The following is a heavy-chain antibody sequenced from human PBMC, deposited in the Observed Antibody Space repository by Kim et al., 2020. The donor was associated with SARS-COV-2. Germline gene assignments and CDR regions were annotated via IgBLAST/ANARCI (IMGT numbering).Heavy chain of an antibody. CDR3: ARAVDPQPPEPYDFWSGYYSAYVDY. V-gene: IGHV4-59*13. Sequence: SETLSLTCTVSGGSISSYYWSWIRQPPGKGLEWIGYIYYSGSTNYNPSLKSRVTISVDTSKNQFSLKLSSVTAADTAVYYCARAVDPQPPEPYDFWSGYYSAYVDYWGQGTLVTVSS. CDR2: IYYSGST. J-gene: IGHJ4*02. CDR1: GGSISSYY. D-gene: IGHD3-3*01.